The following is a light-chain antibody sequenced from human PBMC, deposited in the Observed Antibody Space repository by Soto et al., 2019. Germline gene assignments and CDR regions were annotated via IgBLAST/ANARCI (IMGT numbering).Light chain of an antibody. CDR2: EVY. V-gene: IGLV2-14*01. CDR1: PSDIGDNKY. Sequence: QSALTQPASVSGSPGQSITISCTGTPSDIGDNKYVSWYQQHPGKAPQLIIYEVYNRPSGVSNRFSVSKSGNTASLTISGLQAEDEADYYCSSYTPTTWVFGGGTKVTVL. J-gene: IGLJ3*02. CDR3: SSYTPTTWV.